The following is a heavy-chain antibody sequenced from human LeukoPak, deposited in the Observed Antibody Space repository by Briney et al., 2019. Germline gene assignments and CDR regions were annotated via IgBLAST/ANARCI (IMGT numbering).Heavy chain of an antibody. CDR1: GGSFSGYY. D-gene: IGHD2-21*02. CDR3: ARFVVVTASVDY. Sequence: SETLSLTCAVYGGSFSGYYWSWIRQPPGKGLEWIGEINHSGSTNNSPSLKSRVTISVDTSKNKFSLKLSSVTAADTAVYYCARFVVVTASVDYWGQGTLVTVSS. CDR2: INHSGST. V-gene: IGHV4-34*01. J-gene: IGHJ4*02.